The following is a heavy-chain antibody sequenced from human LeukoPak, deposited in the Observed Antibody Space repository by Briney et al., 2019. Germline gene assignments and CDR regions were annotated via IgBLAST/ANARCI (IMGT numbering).Heavy chain of an antibody. CDR1: GGSISSGTYY. J-gene: IGHJ3*02. V-gene: IGHV4-61*02. CDR3: ARGSTFDI. CDR2: MYTSGST. D-gene: IGHD6-13*01. Sequence: SETLSLTCTVSGGSISSGTYYWSWIRQPAGKGLEWIGRMYTSGSTNYNPSLKGRVTISVDTSKNQFSLKLSSVTAADTAVYYCARGSTFDIWGQGTMVTVSS.